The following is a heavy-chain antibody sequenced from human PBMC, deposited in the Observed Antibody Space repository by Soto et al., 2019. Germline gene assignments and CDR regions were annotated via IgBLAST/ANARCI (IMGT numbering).Heavy chain of an antibody. D-gene: IGHD2-2*01. V-gene: IGHV1-18*01. CDR1: GYTFTSYG. CDR2: ISAYNGNT. Sequence: ASVKVSCKASGYTFTSYGISWVRQAPGQGLEWMGWISAYNGNTNYAQKLQGRVTMTTDPSTSTAYMELRSLRSDDTAVYYCAREYCSSTSCYGGPGLLDYWGQGTLVTVSS. CDR3: AREYCSSTSCYGGPGLLDY. J-gene: IGHJ4*02.